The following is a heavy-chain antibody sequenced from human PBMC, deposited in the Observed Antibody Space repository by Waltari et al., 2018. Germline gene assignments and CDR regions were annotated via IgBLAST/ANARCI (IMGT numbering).Heavy chain of an antibody. CDR1: GFTFDDYT. V-gene: IGHV3-43*01. D-gene: IGHD6-19*01. CDR3: TLSSGWHPPLR. J-gene: IGHJ4*02. CDR2: ISWDGGST. Sequence: EVQLVESGGVVVQPGGSLRLSCAASGFTFDDYTMHWVRQAPGKGLEWVALISWDGGSTYYADSVKGRFTISRDNSKNSLYLQMNSLRTEDTALYDCTLSSGWHPPLRWGQGTLVTVSS.